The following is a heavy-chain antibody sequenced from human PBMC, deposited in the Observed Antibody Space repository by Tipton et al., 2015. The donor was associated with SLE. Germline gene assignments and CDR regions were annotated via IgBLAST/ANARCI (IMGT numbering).Heavy chain of an antibody. V-gene: IGHV4-39*01. CDR3: ASAIAAAGTGGAFDI. J-gene: IGHJ3*02. CDR2: IYYSGST. D-gene: IGHD6-13*01. Sequence: TLSLTCTVSGGSISSSSYYWGWIRQPPGKGLEWIGSIYYSGSTYYNPSPKSRVTISVDTSKNQFSLKLSSVTAADTAVYYCASAIAAAGTGGAFDIWGQGTMVTVSS. CDR1: GGSISSSSYY.